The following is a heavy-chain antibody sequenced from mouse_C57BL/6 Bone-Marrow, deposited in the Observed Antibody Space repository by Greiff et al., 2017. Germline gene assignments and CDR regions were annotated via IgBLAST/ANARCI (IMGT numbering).Heavy chain of an antibody. CDR2: IFPGSGST. D-gene: IGHD2-5*01. CDR1: GYTFTDYY. Sequence: VQLQQSGPELVKPGASVKISCKASGYTFTDYYINWVKQRPGQGLEWIGWIFPGSGSTYYNEKFKGKATLTVAKSSSTADMLLSSLTSEDSAVYFCARSAYDSNYSYWYFDVWGTGTTVTVSS. J-gene: IGHJ1*03. V-gene: IGHV1-75*01. CDR3: ARSAYDSNYSYWYFDV.